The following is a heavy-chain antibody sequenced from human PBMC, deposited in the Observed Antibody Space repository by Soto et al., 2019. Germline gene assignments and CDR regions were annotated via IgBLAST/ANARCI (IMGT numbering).Heavy chain of an antibody. CDR1: GYSFTSYW. CDR3: ASSGLAMIVATNDAFDI. CDR2: IDPSDSYT. V-gene: IGHV5-10-1*01. D-gene: IGHD3-22*01. J-gene: IGHJ3*02. Sequence: PGESLKISCKGSGYSFTSYWISWVRQMPGKGLEWMGRIDPSDSYTNYSPSFQGHVTISADKSISTAYLQWSSLEASDTAMYYCASSGLAMIVATNDAFDIWGQGTMVTVSS.